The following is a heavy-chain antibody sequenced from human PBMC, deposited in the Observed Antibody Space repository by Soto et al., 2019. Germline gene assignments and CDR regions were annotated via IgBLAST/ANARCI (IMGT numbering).Heavy chain of an antibody. D-gene: IGHD6-13*01. J-gene: IGHJ4*02. CDR2: VYNSGST. CDR1: GGSISSNY. V-gene: IGHV4-59*01. CDR3: AAGEASSRNLAPYYLDF. Sequence: SETLSLTCTVSGGSISSNYWTWIRQPPGKGLEWIGYVYNSGSTNYNPSLKSRVTISEDTSKSQFSLKVNSMTAADTAVYFCAAGEASSRNLAPYYLDFWGQGTLVIVSS.